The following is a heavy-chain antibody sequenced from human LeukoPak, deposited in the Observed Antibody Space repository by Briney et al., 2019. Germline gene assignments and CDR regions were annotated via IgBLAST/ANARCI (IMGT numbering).Heavy chain of an antibody. CDR3: ARGPPNWGYDY. J-gene: IGHJ4*02. CDR2: MSPNSGDT. D-gene: IGHD7-27*01. V-gene: IGHV1-8*01. CDR1: GYTFTSYD. Sequence: ASVKVSCKASGYTFTSYDFNWVRQATGQRRQWMGWMSPNSGDTGYAQKFQDIVTMTRNTSISTAYMELSSLRSDDTAVYYCARGPPNWGYDYWGPGTLVTVSS.